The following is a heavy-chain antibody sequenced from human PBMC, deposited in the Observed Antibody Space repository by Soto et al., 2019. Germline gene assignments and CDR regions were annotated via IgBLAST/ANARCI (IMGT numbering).Heavy chain of an antibody. CDR3: ARDHPYWNYERYYYGMDV. CDR1: GFTFSSYS. J-gene: IGHJ6*02. V-gene: IGHV3-48*04. Sequence: GGSLRLSCAASGFTFSSYSMNWVRQAPGKGLEWVSYISSSSSTIYYADSVKGRFTISRDNAKNSLYLQMNSLRAEDTAVYYCARDHPYWNYERYYYGMDVWGQGTTVTVSS. D-gene: IGHD1-7*01. CDR2: ISSSSSTI.